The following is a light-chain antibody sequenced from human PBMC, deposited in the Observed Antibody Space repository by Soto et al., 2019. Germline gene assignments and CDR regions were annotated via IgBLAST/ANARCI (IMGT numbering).Light chain of an antibody. J-gene: IGLJ2*01. CDR3: AAWDGSLSGWGV. V-gene: IGLV1-44*01. CDR2: GDN. Sequence: QSVLTQPPSASGTPGQRVTISCSGSGSSIGTNTVNWYRQLPGTAPKLLIYGDNQRPSGVPDRFSGSKSGTSASLAISGLQSEDEADYYCAAWDGSLSGWGVFGGGTKLTV. CDR1: GSSIGTNT.